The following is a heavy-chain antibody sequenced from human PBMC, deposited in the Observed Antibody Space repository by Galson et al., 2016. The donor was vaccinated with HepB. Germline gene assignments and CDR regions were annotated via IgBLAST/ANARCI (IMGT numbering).Heavy chain of an antibody. J-gene: IGHJ3*02. Sequence: SLRLSCAASGFSISIYSMNWVRQAPGKGLEWVSAIRGGGTGTSYTDSVKGRFTISRDNSKNTLYLQMNSLRAEDAAVYYCAKTSLVGYNSGWGGSFDIWGRGTMVTVSS. CDR2: IRGGGTGT. V-gene: IGHV3-23*01. CDR1: GFSISIYS. D-gene: IGHD6-19*01. CDR3: AKTSLVGYNSGWGGSFDI.